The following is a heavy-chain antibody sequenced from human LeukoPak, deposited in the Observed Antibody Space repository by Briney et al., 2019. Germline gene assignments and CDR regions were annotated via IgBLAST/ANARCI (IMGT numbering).Heavy chain of an antibody. V-gene: IGHV3-21*01. CDR2: ISSSSSYI. D-gene: IGHD6-13*01. CDR3: ARTSSSWYYYYYYYMDV. Sequence: GGSLRLSCAASGFTFSSYSMNWVRQAPGKGLEWDSSISSSSSYIYYADSVKGRFTISRDNAKNSLYLQMNSLRAEDTAVYYCARTSSSWYYYYYYYMDVWGKGTTVTVSS. CDR1: GFTFSSYS. J-gene: IGHJ6*03.